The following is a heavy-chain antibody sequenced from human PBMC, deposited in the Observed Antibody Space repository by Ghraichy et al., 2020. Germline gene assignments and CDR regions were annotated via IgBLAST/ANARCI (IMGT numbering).Heavy chain of an antibody. Sequence: SVKVSCKASGGTFSSYAISWVRQAPGQGLEWMGRIIPILGIANYAQKFQGRVTITADKSTSTAYMELSSLRSEDTAVYYCARESEYFDWIARSFDYWGQGTLVTVFS. CDR2: IIPILGIA. CDR3: ARESEYFDWIARSFDY. V-gene: IGHV1-69*04. D-gene: IGHD3-9*01. J-gene: IGHJ4*02. CDR1: GGTFSSYA.